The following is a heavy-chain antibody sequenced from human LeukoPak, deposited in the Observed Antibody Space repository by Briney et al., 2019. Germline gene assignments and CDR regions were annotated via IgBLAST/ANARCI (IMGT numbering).Heavy chain of an antibody. Sequence: PSETLSLTCAVYGGSFSGYYWSWIRQPPGKGLEWIGEINHSGSTNYNPSLKSRVTISVDTSKNQFSLKLSSVTAADTAVYYCARGLRGDWSAFFDYWGQGTLVTVSS. J-gene: IGHJ4*02. CDR3: ARGLRGDWSAFFDY. CDR2: INHSGST. CDR1: GGSFSGYY. V-gene: IGHV4-34*01. D-gene: IGHD2-21*02.